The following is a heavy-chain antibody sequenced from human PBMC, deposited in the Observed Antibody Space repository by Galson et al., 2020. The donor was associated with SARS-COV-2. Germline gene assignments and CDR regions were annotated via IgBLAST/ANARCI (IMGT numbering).Heavy chain of an antibody. CDR3: ARDHSVNYFDY. D-gene: IGHD1-26*01. CDR1: GFTFDDYG. Sequence: GESLKISCGASGFTFDDYGMTWVRQAPGKGLEWVSSINWNGGITAYADSVEGRFTVSRDNAKNSLYLQMNSLRAEDTALYYCARDHSVNYFDYWGQGSLVTVSS. V-gene: IGHV3-20*04. CDR2: INWNGGIT. J-gene: IGHJ4*02.